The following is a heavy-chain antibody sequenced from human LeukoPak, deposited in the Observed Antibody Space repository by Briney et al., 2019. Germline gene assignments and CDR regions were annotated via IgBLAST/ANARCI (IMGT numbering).Heavy chain of an antibody. CDR2: ISYDGSNK. V-gene: IGHV3-30-3*01. J-gene: IGHJ3*02. Sequence: GRSLRLSCAVSGFTFSSYAMHWVRQAPGKGLEWVAVISYDGSNKYYAVSVKGRFTISRDNSKNTLYLQMNSLRAEDTAVYFCAKATFVPAAADIWGQGTMVTVSS. CDR1: GFTFSSYA. D-gene: IGHD2-2*01. CDR3: AKATFVPAAADI.